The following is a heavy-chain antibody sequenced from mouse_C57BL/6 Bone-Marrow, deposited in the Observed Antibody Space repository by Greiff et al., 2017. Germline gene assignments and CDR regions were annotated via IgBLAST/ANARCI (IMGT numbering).Heavy chain of an antibody. Sequence: VQLQESGPELVKPGASVKISCKASGYAFSSSWMNWVKQRPGKGLEWIGRIYPGDGDTNYNGKFKGKATLTADKSSSTAYMQLSSLTSEDYAVYFCARHYGSSYPYAMDYWGQGTAVTVSS. CDR2: IYPGDGDT. J-gene: IGHJ4*01. CDR1: GYAFSSSW. CDR3: ARHYGSSYPYAMDY. D-gene: IGHD1-1*01. V-gene: IGHV1-82*01.